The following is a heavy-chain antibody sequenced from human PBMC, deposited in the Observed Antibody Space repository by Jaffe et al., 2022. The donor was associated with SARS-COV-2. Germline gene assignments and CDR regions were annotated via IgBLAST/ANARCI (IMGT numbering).Heavy chain of an antibody. J-gene: IGHJ5*02. D-gene: IGHD2-2*01. V-gene: IGHV4-4*07. Sequence: QVQLQESGPGLVKPSETLSLTCTVSGGSISSYYWSWIRQPAGKGLEWIGRIYTSGSTNYNPSLKSRVTMSVDTSKNQFSLKLSSVTAADTAVYYCAREWSYYCSSTSCSQDVNWFDPWGQGTLVTVSS. CDR3: AREWSYYCSSTSCSQDVNWFDP. CDR1: GGSISSYY. CDR2: IYTSGST.